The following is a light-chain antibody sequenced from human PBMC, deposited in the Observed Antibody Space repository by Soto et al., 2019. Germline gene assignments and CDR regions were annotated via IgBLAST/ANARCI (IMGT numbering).Light chain of an antibody. CDR2: KAS. V-gene: IGKV1-5*03. J-gene: IGKJ1*01. CDR1: QTISSW. CDR3: QHYNSYSEA. Sequence: DIQMSHSPSTLSGSIGDRVTITCRASQTISSWLAWYQQKPGKAPKLLIYKASTLKSGVPSRFSGSGSGTEFTLTISSLQPDDFATYYCQHYNSYSEAFGQGTRLDIK.